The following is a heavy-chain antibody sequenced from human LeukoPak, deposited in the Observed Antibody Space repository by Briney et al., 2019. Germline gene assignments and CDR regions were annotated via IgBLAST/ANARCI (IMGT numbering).Heavy chain of an antibody. CDR2: IYYSGSA. CDR1: GGSISSADFY. Sequence: SETLSPTCAVSGGSISSADFYWSWIRQHPGKGLEWIGFIYYSGSAYYNPSLKSRVSISIATSKNQFSLTLNSVTAADTAVYYCARGSDFFDYWGQGTLVTVSS. V-gene: IGHV4-31*11. J-gene: IGHJ4*02. CDR3: ARGSDFFDY.